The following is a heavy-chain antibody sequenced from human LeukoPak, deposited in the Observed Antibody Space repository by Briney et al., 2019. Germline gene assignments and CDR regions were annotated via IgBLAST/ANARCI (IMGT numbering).Heavy chain of an antibody. CDR3: AREGTYSGYDLTDS. V-gene: IGHV3-74*03. J-gene: IGHJ4*02. CDR1: GFTLGNYW. CDR2: GDGDGSHS. Sequence: PGGSLRLSCAASGFTLGNYWMHWVRQAPGKGLVWVSRGDGDGSHSTYADSVKGRFTISRDNAKNTLYLQMNSLTGEDTAVYYCAREGTYSGYDLTDSWGQGTLVTVSS. D-gene: IGHD5-12*01.